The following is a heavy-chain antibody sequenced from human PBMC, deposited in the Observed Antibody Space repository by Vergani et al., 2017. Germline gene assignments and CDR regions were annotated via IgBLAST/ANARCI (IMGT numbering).Heavy chain of an antibody. D-gene: IGHD3-22*01. CDR1: GYTFTSYG. J-gene: IGHJ3*02. Sequence: QVQLVQSGAEVKKPGASVKVSCKASGYTFTSYGISWVRQAPGQGLEWMGWISAYNGNTNYAQKIQGRGTMTTDTATSTAYMELRSLRSDDTAVYYCARDLGEYYYDSSGQDDDAFDIWGQGTMVTVSS. CDR3: ARDLGEYYYDSSGQDDDAFDI. V-gene: IGHV1-18*04. CDR2: ISAYNGNT.